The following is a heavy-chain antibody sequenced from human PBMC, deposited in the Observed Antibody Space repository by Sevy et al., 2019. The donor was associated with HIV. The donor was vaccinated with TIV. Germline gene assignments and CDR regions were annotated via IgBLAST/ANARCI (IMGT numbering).Heavy chain of an antibody. Sequence: GGSLRLSCAASGFTFSSYAMHWVRQAPGKGLEWVAVISYDGRNKYYADSVKGRFTISRDNSKNTQYLLMNSRRAEDTAEYYCGGDGHSSSFVDYWGQGTLVTVSS. V-gene: IGHV3-30*04. D-gene: IGHD6-13*01. CDR3: GGDGHSSSFVDY. CDR1: GFTFSSYA. CDR2: ISYDGRNK. J-gene: IGHJ4*02.